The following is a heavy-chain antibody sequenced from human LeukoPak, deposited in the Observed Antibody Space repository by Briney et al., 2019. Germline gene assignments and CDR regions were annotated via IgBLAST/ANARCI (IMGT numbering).Heavy chain of an antibody. CDR2: ISGSGGSR. J-gene: IGHJ4*02. Sequence: PGRSLRLSCAASGFTFSSYGMHWVRQAPGKGLEWVSVISGSGGSRKYADSVKGRFTISRDNSKNTLDLQMSSLRVEDTAVYYCAKEVDSSGYYSEYWGQGTLVTVSS. V-gene: IGHV3-23*01. CDR3: AKEVDSSGYYSEY. CDR1: GFTFSSYG. D-gene: IGHD3-22*01.